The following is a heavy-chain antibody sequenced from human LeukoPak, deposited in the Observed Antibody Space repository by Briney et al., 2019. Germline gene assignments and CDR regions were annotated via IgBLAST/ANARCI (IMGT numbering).Heavy chain of an antibody. CDR1: GFTFSYYT. J-gene: IGHJ4*02. CDR2: ISYDGSNK. Sequence: GGSLRLSCAASGFTFSYYTMRWVRQAPGKGLEWVAVISYDGSNKYYADSVKGRFTISRDNSKNTLYLQKNSLRAEDTAVYYCARVLNYYDSSGYYFSYWGQGTLVTVSS. D-gene: IGHD3-22*01. V-gene: IGHV3-30-3*01. CDR3: ARVLNYYDSSGYYFSY.